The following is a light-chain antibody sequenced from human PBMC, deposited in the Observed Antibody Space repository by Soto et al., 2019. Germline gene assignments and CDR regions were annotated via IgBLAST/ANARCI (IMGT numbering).Light chain of an antibody. CDR2: DAS. CDR1: QSVSSSTY. CDR3: QQYGSSPIT. V-gene: IGKV3-20*01. J-gene: IGKJ5*01. Sequence: EIVLTPSPGTLSLSPGERATLSCRASQSVSSSTYLAWYQQKPGQAPRLLIYDASSRATGIPDRFSGSGSGTDFTLTISRLEPEDFALYYCQQYGSSPITFGQGTRLEIK.